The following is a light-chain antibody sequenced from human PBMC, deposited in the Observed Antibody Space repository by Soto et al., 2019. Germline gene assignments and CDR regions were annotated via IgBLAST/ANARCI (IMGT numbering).Light chain of an antibody. CDR2: DAS. Sequence: EIVLTQSPATLSLSPGERATLSCRASQSVSSYFAWYQQKPGQAPRLLIYDASNRATGIPARFIGSGSGTDFTLTISSLEPEDFAVYYCKQRSEWPLTFGQGTKVEIK. CDR3: KQRSEWPLT. V-gene: IGKV3-11*01. J-gene: IGKJ1*01. CDR1: QSVSSY.